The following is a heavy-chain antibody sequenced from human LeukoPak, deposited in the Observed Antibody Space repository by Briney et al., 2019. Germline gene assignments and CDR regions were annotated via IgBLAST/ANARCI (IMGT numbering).Heavy chain of an antibody. CDR2: IYSGGAT. CDR3: TRPLSPIPN. J-gene: IGHJ4*02. D-gene: IGHD2-2*02. CDR1: GFTVGDNY. Sequence: PGGSLRLSCAVSGFTVGDNYMTWVRQAPGKGLEWVSLIYSGGATYYTDSVKDRFIISRDNSKNTLYLQMNSLRTEDTAVYFCTRPLSPIPNWGQGTLVTVSS. V-gene: IGHV3-66*01.